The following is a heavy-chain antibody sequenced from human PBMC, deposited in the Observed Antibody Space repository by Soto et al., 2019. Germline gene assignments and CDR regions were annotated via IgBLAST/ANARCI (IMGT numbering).Heavy chain of an antibody. J-gene: IGHJ4*02. CDR1: GFTFANAW. V-gene: IGHV3-15*01. CDR3: ATERYNDRLPRFPLRDYSDH. D-gene: IGHD3-10*01. CDR2: IKSGSDGGTT. Sequence: NPGGSLRLSCVTSGFTFANAWMNWVRQAPGKGLEWIGRIKSGSDGGTTDYVAAVQGRFSISRDDSNNTLQLQMDRLKEANTARYYYATERYNDRLPRFPLRDYSDHWGQGILVTVSS.